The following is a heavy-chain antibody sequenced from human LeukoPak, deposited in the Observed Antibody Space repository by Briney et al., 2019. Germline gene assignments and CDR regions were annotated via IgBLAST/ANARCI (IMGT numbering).Heavy chain of an antibody. CDR3: ARLPFYDSSGYDYSTAAFDI. J-gene: IGHJ3*02. V-gene: IGHV4-59*11. CDR2: IYSDGNT. CDR1: GDSISNHY. D-gene: IGHD3-22*01. Sequence: SETLSLTCTVSGDSISNHYWSWIRQPPGKELEWIGYIYSDGNTNYNPSLKSRVTISIDTSKGQFSLSLTSVSAADTAVYYCARLPFYDSSGYDYSTAAFDIWGQGTMVTVSS.